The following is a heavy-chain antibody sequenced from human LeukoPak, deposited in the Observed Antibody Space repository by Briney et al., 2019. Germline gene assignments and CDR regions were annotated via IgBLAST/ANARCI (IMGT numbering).Heavy chain of an antibody. CDR3: TRDPGPDYGDYETDP. V-gene: IGHV3-49*03. J-gene: IGHJ5*02. CDR1: GFTFGDYA. Sequence: GGSLRLSCTASGFTFGDYAMSWFRQAPGKGLEWVCFIRSKGYGGATKYAAAVKGRLTISRNDSKSIAYLQMNSLKTEDTAVYYCTRDPGPDYGDYETDPWGQGTLVTVSS. CDR2: IRSKGYGGAT. D-gene: IGHD4-17*01.